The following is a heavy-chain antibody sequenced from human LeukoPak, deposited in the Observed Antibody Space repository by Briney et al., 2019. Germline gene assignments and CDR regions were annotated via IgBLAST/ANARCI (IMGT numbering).Heavy chain of an antibody. D-gene: IGHD3-10*01. J-gene: IGHJ4*02. CDR2: IKEDGSEK. CDR1: GFSFSSYW. CDR3: GRGAGDYGLGSFFVDY. Sequence: GGSLRLSCAASGFSFSSYWMSWARQAPGKGLEWVANIKEDGSEKCYVDSVKGRFTISRDNAKKSLYLQMNSLRAEETAVYYCGRGAGDYGLGSFFVDYWGQGILVTVSS. V-gene: IGHV3-7*01.